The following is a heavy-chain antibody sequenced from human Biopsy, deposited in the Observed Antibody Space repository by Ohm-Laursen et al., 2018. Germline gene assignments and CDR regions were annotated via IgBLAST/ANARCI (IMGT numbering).Heavy chain of an antibody. CDR1: GGSVSSNVAY. CDR3: ARHPTGFWFDP. J-gene: IGHJ5*02. Sequence: SETLSLTCTVSGGSVSSNVAYWAWIRQPPGKGLESIGSIFYSGITYYNPSLKSRVTISVDTSKNQFSLNLSSVTGADTAVYYCARHPTGFWFDPWGQGTLVTVSS. CDR2: IFYSGIT. V-gene: IGHV4-39*01.